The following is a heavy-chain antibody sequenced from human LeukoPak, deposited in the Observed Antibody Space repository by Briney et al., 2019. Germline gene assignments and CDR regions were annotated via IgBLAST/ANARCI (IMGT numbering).Heavy chain of an antibody. Sequence: GRFLRLSCAASGFTFSSYAMHWVRQAPGKGLEWVAVISYDGSNKYYADSVKGRFTISRDNSKNTLYLQMNSLRAEDTAVYYCASSPYYDILTGTHGAFDIWGQGTMVTVSS. J-gene: IGHJ3*02. CDR2: ISYDGSNK. D-gene: IGHD3-9*01. CDR3: ASSPYYDILTGTHGAFDI. CDR1: GFTFSSYA. V-gene: IGHV3-30-3*01.